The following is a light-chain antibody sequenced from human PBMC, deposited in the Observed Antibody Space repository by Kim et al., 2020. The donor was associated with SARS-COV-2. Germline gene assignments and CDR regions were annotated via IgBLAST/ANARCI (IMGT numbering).Light chain of an antibody. CDR3: QQYDSYSII. V-gene: IGKV1-5*03. CDR2: EAS. CDR1: HSISSW. J-gene: IGKJ5*01. Sequence: DIQMTQSPSTLSASVGDSVTITCRASHSISSWLAWYQQKPGKAPKLLIYEASSLETGAPSRFSGSGSGTEFTLTISSLQPDDFATYYCQQYDSYSIIFGQGTRLEIK.